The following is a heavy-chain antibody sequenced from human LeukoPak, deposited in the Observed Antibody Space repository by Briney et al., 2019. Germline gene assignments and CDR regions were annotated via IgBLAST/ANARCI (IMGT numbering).Heavy chain of an antibody. V-gene: IGHV4-59*01. J-gene: IGHJ4*02. CDR2: IYYSGST. Sequence: PSETLSLTCTVSGGSISSYYWSWIRQPPGKGLEWIGYIYYSGSTNGNPSLKSRVTMSLDTSKNQFSLKLSSVTAADTAVYYCARRGYSYGYPNFDYWGQGTLVTVSS. CDR1: GGSISSYY. CDR3: ARRGYSYGYPNFDY. D-gene: IGHD5-18*01.